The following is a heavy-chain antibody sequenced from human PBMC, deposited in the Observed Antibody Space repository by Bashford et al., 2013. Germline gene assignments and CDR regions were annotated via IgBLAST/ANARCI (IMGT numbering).Heavy chain of an antibody. CDR2: IYHSGST. CDR3: ARGGDYDFWSGFGGLFDP. D-gene: IGHD3-3*01. Sequence: ETLSLTCAVSGYSISSGYYWGWIRQPPGKGLEWIGSIYHSGSTYYNPSLKSRVTISVDTSKSQFSLKLSSVTAADTAVYYCARGGDYDFWSGFGGLFDPWGQGTLVTVSS. CDR1: GYSISSGYY. J-gene: IGHJ5*02. V-gene: IGHV4-38-2*01.